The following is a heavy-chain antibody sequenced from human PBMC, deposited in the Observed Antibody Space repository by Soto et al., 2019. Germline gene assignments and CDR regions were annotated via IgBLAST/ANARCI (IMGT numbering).Heavy chain of an antibody. D-gene: IGHD1-26*01. CDR2: ISGNDENT. V-gene: IGHV3-23*01. J-gene: IGHJ5*02. CDR1: EFSLRGYA. CDR3: AKGLSRSIVPWLDL. Sequence: PGGSLRLSCAASEFSLRGYALTWVRQAPGKGLEWVSTISGNDENTYYAAAVKGRVTISRGNSGDALDLQMHSLRAEDTGVYYCAKGLSRSIVPWLDLWGQGTLVTVS.